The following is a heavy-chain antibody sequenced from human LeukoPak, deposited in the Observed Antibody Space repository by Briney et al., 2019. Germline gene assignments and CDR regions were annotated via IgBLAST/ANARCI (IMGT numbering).Heavy chain of an antibody. V-gene: IGHV1-18*01. CDR2: ISTYNGNT. Sequence: ASVKVSCKASGYTFTSYGISGVPQAPGQGLEWMGWISTYNGNTNYAQMLQGRVTMTTDTSTSKPYMDLRSLRSDDTAVYYCARVDIVVLPAAPYYFDYWGQGTLVSVCS. J-gene: IGHJ4*02. D-gene: IGHD2-2*01. CDR3: ARVDIVVLPAAPYYFDY. CDR1: GYTFTSYG.